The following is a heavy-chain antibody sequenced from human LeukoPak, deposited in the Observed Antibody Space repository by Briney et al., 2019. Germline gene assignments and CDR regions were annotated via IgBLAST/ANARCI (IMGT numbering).Heavy chain of an antibody. CDR1: GYTFTSYG. J-gene: IGHJ4*02. V-gene: IGHV1-8*03. D-gene: IGHD1-7*01. CDR2: MNPNSGNT. CDR3: ARGRGKLELYYFDY. Sequence: GASVKVSCKASGYTFTSYGINWVRQATGQGLEWMGWMNPNSGNTGYAQKFQGRVTITRNTSISTAYMELSSLRSEDAAVYYCARGRGKLELYYFDYWGQGTLVTVSS.